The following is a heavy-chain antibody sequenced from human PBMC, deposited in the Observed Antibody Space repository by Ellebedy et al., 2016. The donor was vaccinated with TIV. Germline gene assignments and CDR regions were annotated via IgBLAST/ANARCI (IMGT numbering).Heavy chain of an antibody. CDR2: IKQDGSEK. V-gene: IGHV3-7*03. CDR3: AKGRLAVRYFDL. D-gene: IGHD6-19*01. Sequence: GESLKISXAASGFTFSSYWMSWVRQAPGKGLEWVANIKQDGSEKYYVDSVKGRFTISRDNSKNTLYLQMNSLRAEDTAVYYCAKGRLAVRYFDLWGRGTLVTVSS. J-gene: IGHJ2*01. CDR1: GFTFSSYW.